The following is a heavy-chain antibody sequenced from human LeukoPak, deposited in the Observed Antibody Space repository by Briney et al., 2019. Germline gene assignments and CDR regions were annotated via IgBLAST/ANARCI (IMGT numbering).Heavy chain of an antibody. CDR1: GGSISSYY. CDR3: ARVPPPYCSGGSCYYFDY. CDR2: IYYSGST. V-gene: IGHV4-59*01. D-gene: IGHD2-15*01. Sequence: SSETLSLTCTVSGGSISSYYWSWIRQPPGKGLEWIGYIYYSGSTNYNPSLKSRVTISVDTSKNQFSLKLSSVTAADTAVYYCARVPPPYCSGGSCYYFDYWGQGTLVTVSS. J-gene: IGHJ4*02.